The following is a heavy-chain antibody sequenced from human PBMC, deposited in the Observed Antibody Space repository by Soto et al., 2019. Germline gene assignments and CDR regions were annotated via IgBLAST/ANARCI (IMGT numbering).Heavy chain of an antibody. J-gene: IGHJ4*02. D-gene: IGHD2-8*02. CDR2: IIPISGTT. V-gene: IGHV1-69*06. CDR1: GGTFNNYA. CDR3: ARWGGLSCSGAVCFKKPFDY. Sequence: SVKVSCKPSGGTFNNYAINCVVQAPLQWRDGMGAIIPISGTTKYAQKFQGRVTITADKSTSTVYMDLSSLRSEDTAVYYCARWGGLSCSGAVCFKKPFDYWGQGTLVTVSS.